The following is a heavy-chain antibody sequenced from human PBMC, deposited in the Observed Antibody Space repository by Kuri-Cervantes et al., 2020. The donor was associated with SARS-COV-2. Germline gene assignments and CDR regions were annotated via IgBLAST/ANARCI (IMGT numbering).Heavy chain of an antibody. CDR2: ISYDETYK. V-gene: IGHV3-30*03. Sequence: LSLTCAASRFTFRNYGMHWVRQAPGKGLEWVALISYDETYKYYADSVEGRFTISRDNSENTLYLQMSSLRAEDTAVYYCAPRGEGSGFDYWGQGTLVTVSS. CDR3: APRGEGSGFDY. J-gene: IGHJ4*02. CDR1: RFTFRNYG. D-gene: IGHD3-16*01.